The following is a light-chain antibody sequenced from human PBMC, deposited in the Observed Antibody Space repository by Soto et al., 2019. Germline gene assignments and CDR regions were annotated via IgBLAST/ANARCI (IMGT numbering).Light chain of an antibody. CDR2: LGS. V-gene: IGKV2-28*01. CDR3: MQALQTPRT. J-gene: IGKJ1*01. Sequence: DIVMTQSPLSLPVTPGEPASISCRSSQSLLHSNGYNYLDWYLQKPGQSPQLLIYLGSNPASGVPDRFSGSGSGTDFTLKISRVEAEDVGVYYCMQALQTPRTFCQGTKVEIK. CDR1: QSLLHSNGYNY.